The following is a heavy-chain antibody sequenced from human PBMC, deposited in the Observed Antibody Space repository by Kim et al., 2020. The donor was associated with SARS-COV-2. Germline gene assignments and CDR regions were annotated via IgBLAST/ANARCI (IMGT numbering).Heavy chain of an antibody. Sequence: GGSLRLSCAASGFTFSRHAMSWVRQAAGKGLEWVSSISGFNDATYYADSVKGRFTISRDTSRNTLYLQINSPRAEDTAIYYCAKGVGQKGIDEKGAGVDVWGQGTMVTVS. CDR2: ISGFNDAT. V-gene: IGHV3-23*01. CDR3: AKGVGQKGIDEKGAGVDV. J-gene: IGHJ6*02. CDR1: GFTFSRHA. D-gene: IGHD1-26*01.